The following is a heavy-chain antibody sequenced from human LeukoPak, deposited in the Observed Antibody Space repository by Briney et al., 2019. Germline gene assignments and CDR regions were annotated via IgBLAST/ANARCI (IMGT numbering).Heavy chain of an antibody. J-gene: IGHJ4*02. CDR2: IYHSGST. Sequence: SETLSLTCTVSGGSISSYYWSWIRQPPGKGLEWIGYIYHSGSTYYNPSLKSRVTISVDRSKNQFSLKLSSVTAADTAVYYCARVRGSSIYWGQGTLVTVSS. CDR1: GGSISSYY. V-gene: IGHV4-59*12. D-gene: IGHD6-6*01. CDR3: ARVRGSSIY.